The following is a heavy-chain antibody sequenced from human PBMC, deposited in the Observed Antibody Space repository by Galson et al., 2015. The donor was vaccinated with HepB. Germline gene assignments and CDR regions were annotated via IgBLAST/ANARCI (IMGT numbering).Heavy chain of an antibody. CDR1: GYTFTSYG. CDR2: ISAYNGNT. V-gene: IGHV1-18*01. D-gene: IGHD3-9*01. J-gene: IGHJ4*02. Sequence: SVKVSCKASGYTFTSYGVSWVRQAPGQGLEWMGWISAYNGNTNYAQKLQGRVTMATDTSTSTAYMELRSLRSDDTAVYYCARDPYYDILTGYYTFDYWGQGTLVTVSS. CDR3: ARDPYYDILTGYYTFDY.